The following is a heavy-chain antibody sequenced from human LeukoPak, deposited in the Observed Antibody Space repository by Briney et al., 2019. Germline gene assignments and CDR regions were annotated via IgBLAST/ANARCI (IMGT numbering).Heavy chain of an antibody. CDR1: GFTLSNYA. CDR3: AKDRHPFSTSSDY. CDR2: ISASGSGT. J-gene: IGHJ4*02. V-gene: IGHV3-23*01. Sequence: GGSLRLSCAASGFTLSNYAMSWVRHAPGKGLEWVSAISASGSGTYYADSVAGRFTVSRDNSKNTLYLQMSSLRAEDTAVYYCAKDRHPFSTSSDYWGQGALVTVSS. D-gene: IGHD6-6*01.